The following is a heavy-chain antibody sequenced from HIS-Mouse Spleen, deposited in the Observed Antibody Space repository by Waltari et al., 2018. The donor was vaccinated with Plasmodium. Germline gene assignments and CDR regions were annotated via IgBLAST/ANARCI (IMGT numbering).Heavy chain of an antibody. J-gene: IGHJ4*02. CDR3: ARAWGRGVFDY. Sequence: QVQLVQSGAEVQTPGASVKLSCKASGYTFTSTGISWVRQAPGQGLEWMGWITAYNGNKNNGQNPQGKGTMTTDTSTSKAYMELRSLRSDDAAVYYCARAWGRGVFDYWGQGTLVTVSS. V-gene: IGHV1-18*01. D-gene: IGHD7-27*01. CDR1: GYTFTSTG. CDR2: ITAYNGNK.